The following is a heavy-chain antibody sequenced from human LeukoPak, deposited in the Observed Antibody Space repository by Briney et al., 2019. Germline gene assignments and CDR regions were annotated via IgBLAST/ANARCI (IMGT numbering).Heavy chain of an antibody. Sequence: GGSLRLSCAASGFTFSSYAMHWVRQAPGKGLEWVAVISYDGSNKYYADSVKGRFTISRDNSKNTLYLQMSSLRAEDTAVYYCARDRSTMVRGVIPYFDYWGQGTLVTVSS. V-gene: IGHV3-30-3*01. CDR3: ARDRSTMVRGVIPYFDY. CDR1: GFTFSSYA. J-gene: IGHJ4*02. CDR2: ISYDGSNK. D-gene: IGHD3-10*01.